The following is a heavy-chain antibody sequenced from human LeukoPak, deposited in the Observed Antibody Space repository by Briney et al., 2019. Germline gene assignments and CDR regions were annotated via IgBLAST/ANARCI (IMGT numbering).Heavy chain of an antibody. CDR1: GGSICSGSYS. CDR3: ARGLRQLIRSWHY. Sequence: PSETLSLTCIVSGGSICSGSYSWSWIRQPAGKGLEWIGRISSSGSTNYNPSLKSRVTISVDTPKNQFSLKLSSVTAADTAVYYCARGLRQLIRSWHYWGQGTLVTVSS. D-gene: IGHD6-6*01. V-gene: IGHV4-61*02. CDR2: ISSSGST. J-gene: IGHJ4*02.